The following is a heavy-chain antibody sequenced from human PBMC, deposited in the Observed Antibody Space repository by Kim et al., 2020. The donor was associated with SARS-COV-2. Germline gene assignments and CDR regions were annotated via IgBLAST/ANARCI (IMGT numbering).Heavy chain of an antibody. V-gene: IGHV4-39*01. J-gene: IGHJ4*02. CDR1: GGSISSSFNY. CDR3: ARLPQDSSGYVDS. Sequence: SETLSLTCTVSGGSISSSFNYWGWIRQPPGKGLEWIGSVYHSGSTYDSPSLKSRVTVSVDTSKNEFYIKWTSVTAADTAVYFCARLPQDSSGYVDSWGPGILVTVSS. CDR2: VYHSGST. D-gene: IGHD3-22*01.